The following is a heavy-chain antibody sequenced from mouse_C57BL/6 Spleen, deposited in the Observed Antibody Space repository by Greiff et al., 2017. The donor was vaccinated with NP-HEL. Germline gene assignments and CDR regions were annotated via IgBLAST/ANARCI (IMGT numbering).Heavy chain of an antibody. CDR1: GYTFTSYW. CDR2: INPSNGGT. CDR3: ARGNYGSSYLYAMDY. Sequence: QVQLQQPGTELVKPGASVKLSCKASGYTFTSYWMHWVKQRPGQGLEWIGNINPSNGGTNYNEKFKSKATLTVDKSSSTAYMQLSSLTSEDSAVYYCARGNYGSSYLYAMDYWGQGTSVTVSS. D-gene: IGHD1-1*01. J-gene: IGHJ4*01. V-gene: IGHV1-53*01.